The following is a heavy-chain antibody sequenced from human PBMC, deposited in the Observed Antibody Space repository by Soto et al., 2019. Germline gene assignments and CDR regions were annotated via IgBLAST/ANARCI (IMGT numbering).Heavy chain of an antibody. Sequence: QVHLVQSGAEVKKPGASVKFSCKASGYTFTSYGISWVRQAPGQGLEWLGGIIPYIGTTNYEQRFQGRVTMTTDTSRRTAYLELRSLRYDDTAVDYCARLTYYDVWSGYYSSYYYYGMDVWGQGTPVTVSS. D-gene: IGHD3-3*01. CDR1: GYTFTSYG. CDR3: ARLTYYDVWSGYYSSYYYYGMDV. V-gene: IGHV1-18*01. CDR2: IIPYIGTT. J-gene: IGHJ6*02.